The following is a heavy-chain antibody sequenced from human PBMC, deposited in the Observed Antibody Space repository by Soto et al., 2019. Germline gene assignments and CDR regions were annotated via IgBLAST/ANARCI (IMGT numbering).Heavy chain of an antibody. CDR1: GFTFSSYA. V-gene: IGHV3-30-3*01. D-gene: IGHD3-10*01. J-gene: IGHJ6*02. CDR3: ARARLLWFGERDGMDV. Sequence: GGSLRLSCAASGFTFSSYAMHWVRQAPGKGLEWVAVISYDGSNKYYADSVKGRFTISRDNSKNTLYLQMNSLRAEDTAVYYCARARLLWFGERDGMDVWGQGTTVTVSS. CDR2: ISYDGSNK.